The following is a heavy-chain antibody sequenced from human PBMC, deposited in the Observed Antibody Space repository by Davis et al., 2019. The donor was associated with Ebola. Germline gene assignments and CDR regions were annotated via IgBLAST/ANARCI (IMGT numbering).Heavy chain of an antibody. CDR3: ARELLAYYYGMDV. Sequence: GESLKISCAASGFSLINYWMNWVRQAPGKGLEWVASIKQGGSEKYYVDSVKGRFTISTDNAKNSLYLQMESLRAEDTAVYYCARELLAYYYGMDVWGKGTTVTVSS. D-gene: IGHD2-21*01. CDR2: IKQGGSEK. V-gene: IGHV3-7*03. CDR1: GFSLINYW. J-gene: IGHJ6*04.